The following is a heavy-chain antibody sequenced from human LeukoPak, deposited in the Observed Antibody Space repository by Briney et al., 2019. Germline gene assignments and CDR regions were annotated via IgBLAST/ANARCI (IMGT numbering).Heavy chain of an antibody. J-gene: IGHJ3*02. Sequence: SETLSLTCTVSGGSISSSSYYWGWLRQPPGKGLEWVGSIYYSGSTYYNPSLKGRVTISVDTSKNQFSLKLSSVTAADTAVYYCARRGDIVVVPAATAFDICGQGTMVTVSS. CDR1: GGSISSSSYY. V-gene: IGHV4-39*01. CDR3: ARRGDIVVVPAATAFDI. D-gene: IGHD2-2*01. CDR2: IYYSGST.